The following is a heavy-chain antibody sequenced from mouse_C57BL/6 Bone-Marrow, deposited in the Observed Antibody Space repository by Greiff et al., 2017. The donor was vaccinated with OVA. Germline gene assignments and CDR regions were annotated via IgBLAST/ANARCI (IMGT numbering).Heavy chain of an antibody. V-gene: IGHV1-55*01. D-gene: IGHD1-1*01. CDR1: GYTFTSYW. Sequence: QVQLQQSGAELVKPGASVKMSCKASGYTFTSYWITWVKQRPGQGLEWIGDIYPGSGSTNYNEKFKSKATLTVDTSSSTAYMQLSSLTSEDSAVYYCARSDGSSHYWYFDVWGTGTTVTVSS. CDR3: ARSDGSSHYWYFDV. CDR2: IYPGSGST. J-gene: IGHJ1*03.